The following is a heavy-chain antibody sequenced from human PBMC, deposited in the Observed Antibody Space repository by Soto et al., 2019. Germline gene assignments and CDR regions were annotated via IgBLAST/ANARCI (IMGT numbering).Heavy chain of an antibody. CDR2: IFPDDSDT. CDR1: GYSFSRYW. V-gene: IGHV5-51*01. D-gene: IGHD3-22*01. CDR3: ARPGGLDGSGNSGSISAFDI. Sequence: GESLKISCKASGYSFSRYWIAWLRQMPGKGLEWMGVIFPDDSDTRYSPSFQGQVTISSDKSISAAYLQWNSLQASDTAIYYCARPGGLDGSGNSGSISAFDIRGQGTMVTASS. J-gene: IGHJ3*02.